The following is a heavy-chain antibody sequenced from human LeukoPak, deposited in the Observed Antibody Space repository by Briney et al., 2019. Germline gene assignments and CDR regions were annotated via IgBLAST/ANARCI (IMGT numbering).Heavy chain of an antibody. V-gene: IGHV1-18*01. D-gene: IGHD6-13*01. CDR2: ISAYNGNT. CDR3: ARDSRIAAAGTSSFDP. Sequence: ASVKVSCKASGYTFTSYGISWVRQAPGQGLEWMAWISAYNGNTNYAQKLQGRVTVTTDTSRSTAYMELSRLRSDDTAVYYCARDSRIAAAGTSSFDPWGQGTLVTVSS. CDR1: GYTFTSYG. J-gene: IGHJ5*02.